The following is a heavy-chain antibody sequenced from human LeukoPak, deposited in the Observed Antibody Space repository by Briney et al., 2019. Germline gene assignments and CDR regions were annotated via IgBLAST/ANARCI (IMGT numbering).Heavy chain of an antibody. CDR3: TRPYSSGWYGTFSI. CDR1: GGSFSGYY. CDR2: INHSGST. V-gene: IGHV4-34*01. D-gene: IGHD6-19*01. J-gene: IGHJ3*02. Sequence: PSETLSLTCAVYGGSFSGYYWSWIRQPPGKGLEWIGEINHSGSTNYNPSLKSRVTISVDTSKNQFSLKLSSVTAADTAVYYCTRPYSSGWYGTFSIWGQGTMVTVSS.